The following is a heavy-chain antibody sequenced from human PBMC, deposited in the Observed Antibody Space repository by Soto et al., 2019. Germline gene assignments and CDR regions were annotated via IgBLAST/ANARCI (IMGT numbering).Heavy chain of an antibody. J-gene: IGHJ6*02. CDR3: PRDGLTMVVPIYPYYGMDI. CDR2: RSSSSTDI. Sequence: GGSLRLSCAASECPFSSYTMNWVRQAPGKGLEWVSSRSSSSTDIYYADSLKGRFTVSRDNAKNSLDLQMKSLRAEDTAVYYCPRDGLTMVVPIYPYYGMDIWGQGTKATVSS. D-gene: IGHD4-17*01. V-gene: IGHV3-21*01. CDR1: ECPFSSYT.